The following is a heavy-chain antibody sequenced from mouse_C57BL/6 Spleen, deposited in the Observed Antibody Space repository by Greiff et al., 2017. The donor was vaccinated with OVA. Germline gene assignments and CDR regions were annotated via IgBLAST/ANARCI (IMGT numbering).Heavy chain of an antibody. J-gene: IGHJ1*03. D-gene: IGHD1-1*01. Sequence: QVQLKQPGAELVRPGSSVKLSCKASGYTFTSYSMHWVKQRPIQGLEWIGNIDPSDSETHYNQKFKDKATLTVDKSSSTAYMQLSSLTSEDSAVYYGARFITAVVATKYFDVWGTGTTVTVSS. CDR2: IDPSDSET. V-gene: IGHV1-52*01. CDR3: ARFITAVVATKYFDV. CDR1: GYTFTSYS.